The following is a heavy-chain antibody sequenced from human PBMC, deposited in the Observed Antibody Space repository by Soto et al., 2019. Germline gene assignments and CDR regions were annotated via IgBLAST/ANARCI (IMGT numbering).Heavy chain of an antibody. CDR2: INHSGST. D-gene: IGHD2-8*02. J-gene: IGHJ4*02. CDR1: GGAFGGYF. CDR3: ARDKITGLFDY. V-gene: IGHV4-34*01. Sequence: TLPPPCAVFGGAFGGYFWTWVRQPPGTGLEWIGEINHSGSTNYNPSLKSRVTISVDTSKNQFSLKLTSVTAADTAVYYFARDKITGLFDYWSQGTLVTVSA.